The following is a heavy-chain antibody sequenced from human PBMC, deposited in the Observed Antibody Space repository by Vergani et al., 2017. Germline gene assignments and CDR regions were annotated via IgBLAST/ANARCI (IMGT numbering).Heavy chain of an antibody. D-gene: IGHD6-6*01. CDR1: GGSISSGSYY. CDR3: ARVGGKEYSSRVFDY. CDR2: IYTSGST. Sequence: QVQLQESGPGLVKPSQTLSLTCTVSGGSISSGSYYWSWIRQPAGKGLEWIGRIYTSGSTNYNPSLKSRVTISVDTSKNQFSLKLSSVTAADTAVYYCARVGGKEYSSRVFDYWGQGTLVTVSS. V-gene: IGHV4-61*02. J-gene: IGHJ4*02.